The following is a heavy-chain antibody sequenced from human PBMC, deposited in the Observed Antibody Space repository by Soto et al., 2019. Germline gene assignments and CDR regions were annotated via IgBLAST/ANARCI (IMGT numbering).Heavy chain of an antibody. D-gene: IGHD3-22*01. CDR1: GGSISSYY. CDR3: ARGNYDSSGVSHHDAFDI. CDR2: IYYSGST. J-gene: IGHJ3*02. V-gene: IGHV4-59*01. Sequence: QVQLQESGPGLVKPSETLSLTCTVSGGSISSYYWSWIRQPPGKGLEWIGYIYYSGSTNYNPSLKSRVTISVDTSKNQFSLKLSSVTAVDTAVYYCARGNYDSSGVSHHDAFDIWGQGTMVTVSS.